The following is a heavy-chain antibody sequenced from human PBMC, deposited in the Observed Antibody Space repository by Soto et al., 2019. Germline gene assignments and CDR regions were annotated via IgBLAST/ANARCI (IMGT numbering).Heavy chain of an antibody. CDR1: GFTFSSYA. CDR3: AGTTLWFGESSFDY. CDR2: ISYDGSNK. Sequence: QVQLVESEGGVVQPGRSLRLSCAASGFTFSSYAMHWVRQAPGKGLEWVAVISYDGSNKYYADSVKGRFTISRDNSKNTLYLQMNSLRAEDTAVYYCAGTTLWFGESSFDYWGQGTLVTVSS. V-gene: IGHV3-30-3*01. J-gene: IGHJ4*02. D-gene: IGHD3-10*01.